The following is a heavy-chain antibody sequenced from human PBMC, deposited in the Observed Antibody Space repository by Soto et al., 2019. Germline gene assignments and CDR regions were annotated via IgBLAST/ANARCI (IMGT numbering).Heavy chain of an antibody. CDR1: GGSISSGGYY. J-gene: IGHJ6*02. Sequence: SSETLSLTCTVSGGSISSGGYYWSWIRQHPGKGLEWIGYIYYSGSTYYNPSLKSRVTISVDTSKNQFSLKLSSVTAADTAVYYCARDHSSSEDYYYGMDVWGQGTTVTVSS. CDR3: ARDHSSSEDYYYGMDV. V-gene: IGHV4-31*03. CDR2: IYYSGST. D-gene: IGHD6-6*01.